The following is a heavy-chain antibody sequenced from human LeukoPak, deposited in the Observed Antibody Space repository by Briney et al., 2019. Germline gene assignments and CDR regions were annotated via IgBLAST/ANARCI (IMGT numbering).Heavy chain of an antibody. Sequence: SGPTLVNPTQTLTLTCTFSGFSLSTRGMCVSWIRQPPGKALEWLARIDWDDDKYYSTSLKTRLTISKDTSKNQVVLTMTNMDPVDTATYYCATDCSFGIDYWGQGTLVTVSS. D-gene: IGHD2-15*01. V-gene: IGHV2-70*11. CDR1: GFSLSTRGMC. J-gene: IGHJ4*02. CDR2: IDWDDDK. CDR3: ATDCSFGIDY.